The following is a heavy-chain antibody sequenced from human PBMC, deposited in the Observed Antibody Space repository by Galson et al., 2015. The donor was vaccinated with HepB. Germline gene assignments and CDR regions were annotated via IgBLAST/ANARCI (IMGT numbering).Heavy chain of an antibody. CDR3: ARAEEETYYDSALYAFDI. CDR2: IIPIFGIA. V-gene: IGHV1-69*13. CDR1: GGTFSSYA. D-gene: IGHD3-22*01. Sequence: SVKVSCKASGGTFSSYAISWVRQAPGQGLEWMGGIIPIFGIANYAQEFQGRVTITADESTSTAYMELSSLRSEDTAVYYCARAEEETYYDSALYAFDIWGQGTMVTVSS. J-gene: IGHJ3*02.